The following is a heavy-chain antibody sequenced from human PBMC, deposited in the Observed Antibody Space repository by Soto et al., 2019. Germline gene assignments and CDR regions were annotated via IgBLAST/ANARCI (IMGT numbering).Heavy chain of an antibody. J-gene: IGHJ4*02. CDR3: ARDDSPNYYDSSGREDY. CDR1: GYTFTSYG. Sequence: GTSVKVSCKASGYTFTSYGISWVRQAPGQGLEWMGWISAYNGNTNYAQKLQGRVTMTTDTSTSTAYMELRSLRSDDTAVYYCARDDSPNYYDSSGREDYWGQGTLVTVSS. CDR2: ISAYNGNT. V-gene: IGHV1-18*01. D-gene: IGHD3-22*01.